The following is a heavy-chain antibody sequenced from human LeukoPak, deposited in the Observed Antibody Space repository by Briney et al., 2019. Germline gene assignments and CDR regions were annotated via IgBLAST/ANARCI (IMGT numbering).Heavy chain of an antibody. Sequence: GGSLRLSCAASGFTFSSYSMNWVRQAPGKGLEWVSSIGSSSSYIYYADSVKGRFTISRDNAKNSLYLQMNSRRAEDTAVYYCARVGDSSGRDYWGQGTLVTVSS. D-gene: IGHD3-22*01. CDR2: IGSSSSYI. V-gene: IGHV3-21*01. CDR3: ARVGDSSGRDY. CDR1: GFTFSSYS. J-gene: IGHJ4*02.